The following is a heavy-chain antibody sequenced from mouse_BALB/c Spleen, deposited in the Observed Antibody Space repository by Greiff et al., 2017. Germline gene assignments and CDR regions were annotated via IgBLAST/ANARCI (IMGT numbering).Heavy chain of an antibody. CDR3: ARRALITTASYAMDY. CDR2: IYWDDDK. Sequence: QVTLKVCGPGILQPSQTLSLTCSFSGFSLSTSGMGVSWIRQPSGKGLEWLAHIYWDDDKRYKPSLKSRLTISKDTSSNQVFLKITSVDTADTATYYCARRALITTASYAMDYWGQGTSVTVSS. V-gene: IGHV8-12*01. CDR1: GFSLSTSGMG. J-gene: IGHJ4*01. D-gene: IGHD2-4*01.